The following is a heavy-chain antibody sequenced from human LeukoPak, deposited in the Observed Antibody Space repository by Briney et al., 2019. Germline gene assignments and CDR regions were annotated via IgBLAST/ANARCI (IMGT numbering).Heavy chain of an antibody. CDR2: LYSCGTA. Sequence: PGGPLRLSCAASGFTVSSVYMNWVRQAPGKGLEWVSALYSCGTAFYADSVKGRFTIYRDDSKNTLYLQMSSLRVEDTAVYYCARAGLSRAAAGLFDYWGERTLVSVSS. D-gene: IGHD6-13*01. V-gene: IGHV3-53*01. CDR3: ARAGLSRAAAGLFDY. CDR1: GFTVSSVY. J-gene: IGHJ4*02.